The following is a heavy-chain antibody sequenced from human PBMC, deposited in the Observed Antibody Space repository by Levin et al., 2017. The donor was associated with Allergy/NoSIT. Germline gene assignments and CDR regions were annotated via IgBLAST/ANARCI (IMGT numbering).Heavy chain of an antibody. Sequence: HGESLKISCKVSGYSFPSYWIGWVRQLPGRGLEWMGIVYPGDPQTIYNPSFQGQVTISADKSVDTAYLEWSSLKASDTAMYYCARPPRRGYGDQDYWGQGTQVTVSS. D-gene: IGHD4-17*01. V-gene: IGHV5-51*01. J-gene: IGHJ4*02. CDR3: ARPPRRGYGDQDY. CDR2: VYPGDPQT. CDR1: GYSFPSYW.